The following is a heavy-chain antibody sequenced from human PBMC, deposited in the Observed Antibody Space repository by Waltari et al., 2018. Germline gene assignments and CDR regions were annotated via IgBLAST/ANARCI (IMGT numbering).Heavy chain of an antibody. J-gene: IGHJ4*02. V-gene: IGHV3-23*01. CDR1: MFPFSNYA. CDR3: AKEWEDTAMVAYYFDS. Sequence: EVHLLESGGGLVQPGGSLRLSCTTSMFPFSNYALSWVRQAPGKGLEWYSAITGSGLTTYYTDSVKGRFTVSRDNSRNTVFLQRNTLRGDDTAVYYCAKEWEDTAMVAYYFDSWGQGTLVTVSS. D-gene: IGHD5-18*01. CDR2: ITGSGLTT.